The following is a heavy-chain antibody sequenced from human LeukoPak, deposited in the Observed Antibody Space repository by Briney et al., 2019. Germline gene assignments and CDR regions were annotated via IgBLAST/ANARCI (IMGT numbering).Heavy chain of an antibody. J-gene: IGHJ3*02. D-gene: IGHD2-2*01. Sequence: PGGSLRLSCAASGFTFSSYSMNWVRQAPGKGLEWVSSMSSTGSYISYADSVKGRFTISRDNSRNTLYLQMNSLRAEDTAVYYCARAEVPGAIKSGAFDIWGQGTMVTVSS. CDR2: MSSTGSYI. V-gene: IGHV3-21*01. CDR1: GFTFSSYS. CDR3: ARAEVPGAIKSGAFDI.